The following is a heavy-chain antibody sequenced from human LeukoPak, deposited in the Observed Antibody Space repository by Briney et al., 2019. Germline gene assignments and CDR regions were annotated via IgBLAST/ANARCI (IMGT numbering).Heavy chain of an antibody. CDR3: AKEIRPNDY. J-gene: IGHJ4*02. V-gene: IGHV3-23*01. CDR1: GFTFSDYA. D-gene: IGHD3-3*02. Sequence: SGGSLRLSCAASGFTFSDYAMTWVRQAPGKGLEWISAIDISGDTTFYADSVKGRFTISRDNSKNSPYLQMSSLRAEDTAVYYCAKEIRPNDYWGQGTLVTVSS. CDR2: IDISGDTT.